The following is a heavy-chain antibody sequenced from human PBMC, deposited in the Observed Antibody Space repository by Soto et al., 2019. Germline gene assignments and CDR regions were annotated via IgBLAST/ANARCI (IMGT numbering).Heavy chain of an antibody. Sequence: NPSETLSLTCTVSGGSISGYYWSWIRQPPGKGLEWVGNIYYSGSTNYNPSLKSRVTISVDTSKNQFSLKVSSVTAADTAVYYCARANYFDIWGQGTMVTVSS. D-gene: IGHD2-8*01. CDR2: IYYSGST. CDR3: ARANYFDI. V-gene: IGHV4-59*01. J-gene: IGHJ3*02. CDR1: GGSISGYY.